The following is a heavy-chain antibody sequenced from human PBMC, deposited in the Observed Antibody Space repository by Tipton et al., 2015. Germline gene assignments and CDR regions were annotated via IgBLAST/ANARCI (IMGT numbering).Heavy chain of an antibody. J-gene: IGHJ5*02. CDR3: ARGGAGYYYDSVGYLS. V-gene: IGHV4-31*03. Sequence: TLSLTCTVSGDSISSGGYYWSWSRQHPGKGLEWLGDSYYSGSTYYNPSLKSRLTISVDMSKNQFSLKLSSVTAADTAVYYCARGGAGYYYDSVGYLSWGQGTLVTVSS. D-gene: IGHD3-22*01. CDR1: GDSISSGGYY. CDR2: SYYSGST.